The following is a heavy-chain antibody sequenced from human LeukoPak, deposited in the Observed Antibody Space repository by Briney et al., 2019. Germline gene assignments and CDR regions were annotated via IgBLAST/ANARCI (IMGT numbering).Heavy chain of an antibody. CDR1: GFTFSSYA. D-gene: IGHD1-26*01. CDR2: ISGSGGST. CDR3: AKDPRRVGATLLDY. V-gene: IGHV3-23*01. Sequence: GGSLRLSCAASGFTFSSYAMSWVRQAPGKGLEWVSAISGSGGSTYYADSVKGRFTISRDNSKNTLYLQMNSLRAEDTAVYYCAKDPRRVGATLLDYWGQGTLVTVSS. J-gene: IGHJ4*02.